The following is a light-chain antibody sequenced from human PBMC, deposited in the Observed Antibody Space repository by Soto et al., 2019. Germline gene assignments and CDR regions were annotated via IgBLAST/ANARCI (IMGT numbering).Light chain of an antibody. Sequence: DIQLTQSPVSLSASVGERVTITCRASQSISSWLAWYQQKSGKAPNLLIYKASNLQTGVPSRFSGSGSGTEFTLTISGLQTEDFATYYCQHYHSYPWTVGQGTKVEI. V-gene: IGKV1-5*03. J-gene: IGKJ1*01. CDR1: QSISSW. CDR2: KAS. CDR3: QHYHSYPWT.